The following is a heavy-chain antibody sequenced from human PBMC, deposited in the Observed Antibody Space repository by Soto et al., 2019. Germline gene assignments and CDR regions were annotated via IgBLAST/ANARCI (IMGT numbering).Heavy chain of an antibody. CDR2: INHSGST. CDR3: ARRYGGKKGVWYFDL. V-gene: IGHV4-34*01. CDR1: GGSFSGYY. Sequence: SETLSLTCAVYGGSFSGYYWSWIRQPPGKGLEWIGEINHSGSTNYNPSLKSRVTISVDTSKNQFSLKLSSVTAADTAVYYCARRYGGKKGVWYFDLWGRGTLVTVSS. D-gene: IGHD4-17*01. J-gene: IGHJ2*01.